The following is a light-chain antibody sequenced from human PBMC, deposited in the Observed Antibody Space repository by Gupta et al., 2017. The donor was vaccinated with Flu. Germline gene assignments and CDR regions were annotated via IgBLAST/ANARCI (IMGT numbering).Light chain of an antibody. CDR2: EVS. V-gene: IGKV2-30*01. CDR3: MKGTDTWT. CDR1: VYSDGNTY. J-gene: IGKJ2*02. Sequence: VYSDGNTYLNWLQQRPGHSPRRLIHEVSNRDSGVPGRFSGSGPGTDFTLTISRVVDEEVGVYYCMKGTDTWTFGEGTKLAIK.